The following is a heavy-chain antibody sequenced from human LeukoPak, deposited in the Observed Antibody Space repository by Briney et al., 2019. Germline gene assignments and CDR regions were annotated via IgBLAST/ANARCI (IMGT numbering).Heavy chain of an antibody. CDR2: ISNSGDAT. V-gene: IGHV3-23*01. Sequence: GGSLRLSCAASGFTFSNYAMSWVRQAPGKGLEWVSTISNSGDATYYADSVKGRFTSSRDNSKNTLYLQMNNLRAEDTAAYYCAKGSFWGQGTLVTVSS. CDR3: AKGSF. D-gene: IGHD3-10*01. CDR1: GFTFSNYA. J-gene: IGHJ4*02.